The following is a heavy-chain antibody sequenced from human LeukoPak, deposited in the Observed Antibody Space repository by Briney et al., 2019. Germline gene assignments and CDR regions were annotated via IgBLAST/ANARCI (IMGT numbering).Heavy chain of an antibody. D-gene: IGHD3-22*01. CDR2: IIPIFGTA. Sequence: ASVKVSCKASGGTFSSYAISWVRQAPGQGLEWMGGIIPIFGTANYAQKFQGRVTITADESTSTAYMELSSLRSEDTAVYYCARGPRIGSSGYYLDYWGQGTLVTVSS. J-gene: IGHJ4*02. CDR1: GGTFSSYA. V-gene: IGHV1-69*13. CDR3: ARGPRIGSSGYYLDY.